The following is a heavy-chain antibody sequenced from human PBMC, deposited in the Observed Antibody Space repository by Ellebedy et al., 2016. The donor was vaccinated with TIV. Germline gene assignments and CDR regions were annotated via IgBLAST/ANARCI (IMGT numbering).Heavy chain of an antibody. Sequence: SETLSLTXTVSGGSISSSSYYWGWIRQPPGKGLEWIGSIYYSGSTYYNPSLKSRVTISVDTSKNQFSLKLSSVTAADTAVYYCARGGMACEFDYWGQGTLVTVSS. CDR1: GGSISSSSYY. CDR3: ARGGMACEFDY. J-gene: IGHJ4*02. CDR2: IYYSGST. D-gene: IGHD3-16*01. V-gene: IGHV4-39*07.